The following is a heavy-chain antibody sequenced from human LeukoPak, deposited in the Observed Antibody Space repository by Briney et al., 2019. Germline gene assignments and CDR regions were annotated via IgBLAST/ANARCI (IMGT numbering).Heavy chain of an antibody. CDR2: IIPIFGTA. J-gene: IGHJ5*02. V-gene: IGHV1-69*13. CDR3: ARSLVGFGEFDP. CDR1: GGTFSSYA. Sequence: ASVKVSCKASGGTFSSYAISWVRQAPGQGLEWMGGIIPIFGTANYAQKFQGRVTITADESTSTAYMELSSLRSEDTAVYYCARSLVGFGEFDPWGQGTLVTVSS. D-gene: IGHD3-10*01.